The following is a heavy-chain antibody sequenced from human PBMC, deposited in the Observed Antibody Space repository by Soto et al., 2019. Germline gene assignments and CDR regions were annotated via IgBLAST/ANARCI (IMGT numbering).Heavy chain of an antibody. Sequence: EVQLVESGGGLVQPGRSLRLSCASSGFSFGDYAMHWVRQAPGKGLEWVAGISWNSGSTGYADSVKGRFTISRDNAKNPLYLQMNRLRAEDTAMYNCIKDNGLGVIPVFYYFGYWGQGTLVTVSS. J-gene: IGHJ4*02. CDR1: GFSFGDYA. CDR3: IKDNGLGVIPVFYYFGY. V-gene: IGHV3-9*01. CDR2: ISWNSGST. D-gene: IGHD3-16*02.